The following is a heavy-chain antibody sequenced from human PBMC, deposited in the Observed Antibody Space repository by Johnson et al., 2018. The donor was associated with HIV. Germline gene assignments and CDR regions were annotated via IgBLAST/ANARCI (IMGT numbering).Heavy chain of an antibody. CDR3: ARGGRYSESVNDAHDI. D-gene: IGHD1-26*01. J-gene: IGHJ3*02. Sequence: MHLVESGGDLVQPGGSLRLSCVASGFSFSNYWMHWVRQAPGKGPVWVSRISPDESKTDYADSVKGRFTISRDNAKNTLHLQMNSLRGEDTAVYYCARGGRYSESVNDAHDILGQGTKVTVSS. CDR2: ISPDESKT. V-gene: IGHV3-74*02. CDR1: GFSFSNYW.